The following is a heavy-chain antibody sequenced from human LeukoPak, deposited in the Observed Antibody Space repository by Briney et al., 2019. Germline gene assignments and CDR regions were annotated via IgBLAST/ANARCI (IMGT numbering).Heavy chain of an antibody. CDR3: ARGPFVLIAAAANDAFDI. V-gene: IGHV3-48*03. Sequence: GGSLRLSCAASGFTFRTYDMNWVRQAPGKELEWVSYVSSSGRTIYYTDSVKDRFTVSRDKANNSLYLDMDSLRAEDTAIYYCARGPFVLIAAAANDAFDIWGQGTMVTVSS. CDR2: VSSSGRTI. CDR1: GFTFRTYD. D-gene: IGHD6-13*01. J-gene: IGHJ3*02.